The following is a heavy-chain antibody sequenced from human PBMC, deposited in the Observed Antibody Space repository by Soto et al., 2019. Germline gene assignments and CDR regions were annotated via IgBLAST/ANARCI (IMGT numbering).Heavy chain of an antibody. CDR2: IGTAGDT. D-gene: IGHD3-10*01. CDR1: GFTFIGYD. J-gene: IGHJ4*02. CDR3: ARGPNYYGSGSFDY. V-gene: IGHV3-13*01. Sequence: GGSLRVSWAAAGFTFIGYDMHWVRQTTGKGLEWVSAIGTAGDTYYPGSEKGRFTISRGNAKKALYVQMNSLRAEDTAVYYCARGPNYYGSGSFDYWGQGTLVTVSS.